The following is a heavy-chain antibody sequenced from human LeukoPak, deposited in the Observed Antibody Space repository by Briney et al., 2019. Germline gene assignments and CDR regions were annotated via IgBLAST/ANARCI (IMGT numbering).Heavy chain of an antibody. CDR3: ARGQSPLWFGED. J-gene: IGHJ4*02. V-gene: IGHV3-66*01. CDR1: GFTVSSNY. Sequence: GGSLRLSCAASGFTVSSNYMSWVRQAPGKGLEWVSVIYSGGSTYYADSAKGRFTISRDNSKNTLYLQMNSLRAEDTAVYYCARGQSPLWFGEDWGQGTLVTVSS. D-gene: IGHD3-10*01. CDR2: IYSGGST.